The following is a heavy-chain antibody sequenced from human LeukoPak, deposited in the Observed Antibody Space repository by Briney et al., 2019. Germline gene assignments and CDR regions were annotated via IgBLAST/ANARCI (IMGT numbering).Heavy chain of an antibody. CDR2: IFHSGKT. D-gene: IGHD3-10*01. J-gene: IGHJ4*02. CDR1: GYSISTGYC. V-gene: IGHV4-38-2*02. CDR3: ARVLDYYVSGTYGFDY. Sequence: SETLSLTCTVSGYSISTGYCWGWIRQPPGKGLEWIASIFHSGKTFYNPSLKSRVTISVQTSENQFSLKLRSVTAADTAVYYCARVLDYYVSGTYGFDYWGQGTLVTVSS.